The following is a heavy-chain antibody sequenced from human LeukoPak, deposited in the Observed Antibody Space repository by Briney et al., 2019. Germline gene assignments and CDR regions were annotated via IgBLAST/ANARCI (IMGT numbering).Heavy chain of an antibody. V-gene: IGHV3-23*01. CDR3: ALGVAGRVNY. J-gene: IGHJ4*02. CDR2: MSGGGGTT. Sequence: GGSLRLSCAASGFTSTSYSMGWVRQAPGKGLEWVSGMSGGGGTTYYADSVKGRFTISRDNFKNTPSLQMNSLRGGDTAVYYCALGVAGRVNYWGEGTLVTVSS. CDR1: GFTSTSYS. D-gene: IGHD6-19*01.